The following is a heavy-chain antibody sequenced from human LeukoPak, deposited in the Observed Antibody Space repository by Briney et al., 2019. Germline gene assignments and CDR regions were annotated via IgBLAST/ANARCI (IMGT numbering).Heavy chain of an antibody. Sequence: SVKVSCKASGGTFSSYAISWVRQAPGQGLEWMGRIIPILGIANYAQKFQGRVTITADKSTSTAYMELRSLRSEDTAVYYCARDVLLWFGELPKHNWFDPWGQGTLVTVSS. V-gene: IGHV1-69*04. CDR1: GGTFSSYA. J-gene: IGHJ5*02. CDR3: ARDVLLWFGELPKHNWFDP. D-gene: IGHD3-10*01. CDR2: IIPILGIA.